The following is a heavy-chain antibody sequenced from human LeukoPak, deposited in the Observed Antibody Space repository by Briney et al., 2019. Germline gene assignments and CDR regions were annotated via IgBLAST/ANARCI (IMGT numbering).Heavy chain of an antibody. D-gene: IGHD3-22*01. V-gene: IGHV3-23*01. CDR3: AIMHGYYDGSGYWVQ. Sequence: GGSLRLSCAASGFTFSSYAMSWVRQAPGKGLEWVSFISPSADRTSNADSVEGRFTISRDNPRNTLYLQMNSMRDEDTAVYYCAIMHGYYDGSGYWVQWGQGTLVTVSS. J-gene: IGHJ4*02. CDR1: GFTFSSYA. CDR2: ISPSADRT.